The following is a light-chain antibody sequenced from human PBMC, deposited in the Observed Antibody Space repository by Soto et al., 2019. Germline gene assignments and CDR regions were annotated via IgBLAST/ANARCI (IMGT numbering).Light chain of an antibody. CDR1: QSISSG. V-gene: IGKV1-39*01. CDR2: GSA. Sequence: DIQMTQSPSTLSASVGDRVTITCRASQSISSGLAWYQQKPGKAPHLLMYGSAYLKSGVPSVFSGSGSGTDLTHTISSLQPADFGIYYCHQTYTTPEITFGQGIRLEIK. J-gene: IGKJ5*01. CDR3: HQTYTTPEIT.